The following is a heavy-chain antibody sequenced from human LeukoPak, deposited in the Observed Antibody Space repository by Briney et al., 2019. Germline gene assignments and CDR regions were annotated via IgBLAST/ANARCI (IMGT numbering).Heavy chain of an antibody. V-gene: IGHV3-66*01. CDR2: IYSGGST. D-gene: IGHD4-17*01. Sequence: GGSLRLSCAASEFTVNSNYMIWVRQAPGKGLEWVSLIYSGGSTYNADSVKDRFTISRDNSKNTVYLQMNSLRAEDTAVYYCASRTTVTDADGFDIWGQGTMVTVSS. CDR3: ASRTTVTDADGFDI. J-gene: IGHJ3*02. CDR1: EFTVNSNY.